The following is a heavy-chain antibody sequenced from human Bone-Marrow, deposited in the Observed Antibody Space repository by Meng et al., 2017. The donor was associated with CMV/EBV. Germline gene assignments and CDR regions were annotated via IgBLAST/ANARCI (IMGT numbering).Heavy chain of an antibody. V-gene: IGHV3-30*04. CDR1: GFTFSSYA. D-gene: IGHD1-26*01. J-gene: IGHJ5*02. Sequence: GGSLRLSCAASGFTFSSYAMHWVRQAPGKGLEWVAVISYDGSNKYYADSVKGRFTISRDNSKNTLYLQMNSLRAEDTAVYYCARDSWRELPGSWFAPWGQGPRVTCSS. CDR3: ARDSWRELPGSWFAP. CDR2: ISYDGSNK.